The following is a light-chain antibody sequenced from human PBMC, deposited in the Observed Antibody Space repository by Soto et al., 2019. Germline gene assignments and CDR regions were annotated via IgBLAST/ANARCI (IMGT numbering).Light chain of an antibody. CDR2: DAS. CDR3: QQYEYIPPT. CDR1: QDITNY. V-gene: IGKV1-33*01. J-gene: IGKJ5*01. Sequence: DLQMTQSPSSLTASVGDSVTITCQASQDITNYLNWYQHKPGKAPKLLIYDASNLEPGVPSRFSGRGSGRDFTFTISSLQPEDTATYYCQQYEYIPPTFGQGTRLDIK.